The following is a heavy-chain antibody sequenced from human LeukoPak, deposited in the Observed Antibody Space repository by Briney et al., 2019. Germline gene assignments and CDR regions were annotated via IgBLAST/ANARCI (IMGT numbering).Heavy chain of an antibody. V-gene: IGHV4-59*01. Sequence: SETLSLTCTVSGGSISSYYWSWIPQPPQKGLECIGYIYYSGSTNYNPCLKSRVTISVDTSKNQFSLKLSSMTAADTAVYYCARDLETSFDYWGQGTLVTVSS. CDR3: ARDLETSFDY. CDR1: GGSISSYY. CDR2: IYYSGST. J-gene: IGHJ4*02. D-gene: IGHD1-1*01.